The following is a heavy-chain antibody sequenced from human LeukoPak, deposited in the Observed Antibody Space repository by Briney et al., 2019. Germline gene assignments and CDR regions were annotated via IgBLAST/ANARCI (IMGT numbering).Heavy chain of an antibody. CDR2: INHSGST. CDR1: GGPFSGYY. V-gene: IGHV4-34*01. CDR3: ARASPSVVVPAATDY. Sequence: PSETLSLTCAVYGGPFSGYYWSWIRQPPGKGLEWIGEINHSGSTNYNPSLKSRVTISVDTSKNQFSLKLSSVTAADTAVYYCARASPSVVVPAATDYWGQGTLVTVSS. D-gene: IGHD2-2*01. J-gene: IGHJ4*02.